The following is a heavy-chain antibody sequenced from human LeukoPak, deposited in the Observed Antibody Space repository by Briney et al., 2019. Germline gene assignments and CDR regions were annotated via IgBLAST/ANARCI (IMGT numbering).Heavy chain of an antibody. CDR2: INPSGGST. CDR1: GYTFASYY. D-gene: IGHD5-18*01. CDR3: ARDRDFTHTAMAPNLDY. Sequence: ASVKVSCKASGYTFASYYMHWVRQAPGQGLEWMGIINPSGGSTSYAQKFQGRVTITADESTSTAYMELSSLRSEDTAVYYCARDRDFTHTAMAPNLDYWGQGTLVTVSS. V-gene: IGHV1-46*01. J-gene: IGHJ4*02.